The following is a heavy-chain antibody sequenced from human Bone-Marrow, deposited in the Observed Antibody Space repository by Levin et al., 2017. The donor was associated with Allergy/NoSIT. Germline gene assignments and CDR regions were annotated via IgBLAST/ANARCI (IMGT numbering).Heavy chain of an antibody. CDR3: ARAISPPTRATNYNFYYYMDV. Sequence: ASVKVSCTASGYTFVSYGLSWVRQAPGQGLEWMGWISDYKGDTDYAQKFQGRVTMTTDTSTSTAYMELRSLTSDDTAVYFCARAISPPTRATNYNFYYYMDVWGKGTTVTVSS. CDR2: ISDYKGDT. V-gene: IGHV1-18*01. CDR1: GYTFVSYG. J-gene: IGHJ6*03. D-gene: IGHD3-3*01.